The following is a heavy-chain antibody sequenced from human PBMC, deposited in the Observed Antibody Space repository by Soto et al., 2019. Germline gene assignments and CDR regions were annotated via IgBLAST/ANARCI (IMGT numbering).Heavy chain of an antibody. D-gene: IGHD6-13*01. CDR2: ISYDGSNK. CDR1: GFTFSSHA. V-gene: IGHV3-30-3*01. CDR3: ARAAYSSSWGDYYFDY. J-gene: IGHJ4*02. Sequence: QVQLVESGGGVVQPGRSLRLSCAASGFTFSSHAMHWVRQAPGKGLEWVAVISYDGSNKYYADSVKGRFTISRDNSKNTLYLQMNSLRAEDTAVYYCARAAYSSSWGDYYFDYWGQGTLVTVSS.